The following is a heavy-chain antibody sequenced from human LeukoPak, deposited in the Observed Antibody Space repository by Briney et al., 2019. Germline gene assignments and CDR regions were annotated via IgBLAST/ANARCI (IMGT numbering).Heavy chain of an antibody. Sequence: ASVKVSCKVSGYTLTELSMHWVRQAPGQGLEWMGWISAYNGNTNYAQKLQGRVTMTTDTSTSTAYMELRSLRSDDTAVYYCAKVYSYGSGYYYYGMDVWGQGTTVTVSS. J-gene: IGHJ6*02. D-gene: IGHD5-18*01. CDR2: ISAYNGNT. CDR1: GYTLTELS. V-gene: IGHV1-18*01. CDR3: AKVYSYGSGYYYYGMDV.